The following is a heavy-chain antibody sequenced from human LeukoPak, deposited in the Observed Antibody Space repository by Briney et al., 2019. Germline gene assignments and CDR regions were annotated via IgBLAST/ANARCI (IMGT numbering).Heavy chain of an antibody. CDR1: GGSISSYY. J-gene: IGHJ4*02. Sequence: SETQSLTCSVSGGSISSYYWTWIRQPAGKGLEWIGRIYTSGSTNYNPSLKGRVTMSVDTSKNQFSLKLSSVTAADTAVYYCARGFGSGGYYDYWGQGTLVTVSS. V-gene: IGHV4-4*07. CDR3: ARGFGSGGYYDY. CDR2: IYTSGST. D-gene: IGHD3-22*01.